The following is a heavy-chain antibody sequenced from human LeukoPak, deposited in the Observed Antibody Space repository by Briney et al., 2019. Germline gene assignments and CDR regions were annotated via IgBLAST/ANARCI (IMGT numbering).Heavy chain of an antibody. Sequence: SETLSLTCAVYGGSFSDYYWSWTRQPPGKGLEWIGEINHSGSTNYNPSLKSRVTISVDTSKNQSSLKLSFVTAADTAVYYCALTMIRGAYYYMDVWGRGTTVTVSS. J-gene: IGHJ6*03. V-gene: IGHV4-34*01. CDR2: INHSGST. CDR1: GGSFSDYY. CDR3: ALTMIRGAYYYMDV. D-gene: IGHD3-10*01.